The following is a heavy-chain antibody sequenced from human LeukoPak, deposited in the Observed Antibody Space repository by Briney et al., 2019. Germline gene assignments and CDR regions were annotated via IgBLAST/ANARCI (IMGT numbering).Heavy chain of an antibody. CDR1: GFTFINSA. V-gene: IGHV3-23*01. CDR3: ARDPCANGVCYYFDY. D-gene: IGHD2-8*01. J-gene: IGHJ4*02. CDR2: ISGSGSST. Sequence: PGGSLRLSCAASGFTFINSAMSWVRQAPGKGLEWVCAISGSGSSTYYADSVKGRFTISRDNSKNTLYLQMNSLRAEDTAVYYCARDPCANGVCYYFDYWGQGTLVTVSS.